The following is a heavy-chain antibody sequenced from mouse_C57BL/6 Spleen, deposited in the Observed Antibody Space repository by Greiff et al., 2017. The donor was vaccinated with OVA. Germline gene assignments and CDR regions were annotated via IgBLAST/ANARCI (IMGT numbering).Heavy chain of an antibody. CDR2: INPYNGGT. Sequence: VHVKQSGPVLVKPGASVKMSCKASGYTFTDYYMNWVKQSHGKSLEWIGVINPYNGGTSYNQKFKGKATLTVDKSSSTAYMELNSLTSEDSAVYYCAPSRYDYDNFDYWGQGTTLTVSS. V-gene: IGHV1-19*01. J-gene: IGHJ2*01. CDR1: GYTFTDYY. D-gene: IGHD2-4*01. CDR3: APSRYDYDNFDY.